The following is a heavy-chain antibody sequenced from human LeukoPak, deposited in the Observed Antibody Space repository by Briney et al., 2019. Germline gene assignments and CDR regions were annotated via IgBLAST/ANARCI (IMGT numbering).Heavy chain of an antibody. V-gene: IGHV3-30*03. CDR2: ISYDGSHR. Sequence: GGSLRLSCAAFGFKFSSYGIHWVREAPGRGLEWVAVISYDGSHRKSADSVKGRATISRDNSMNTVLLQLNSVRPEDAAVYYCARDAPQRNYGDYGYLDVWGRGTTVTVSS. CDR1: GFKFSSYG. D-gene: IGHD4-17*01. CDR3: ARDAPQRNYGDYGYLDV. J-gene: IGHJ6*02.